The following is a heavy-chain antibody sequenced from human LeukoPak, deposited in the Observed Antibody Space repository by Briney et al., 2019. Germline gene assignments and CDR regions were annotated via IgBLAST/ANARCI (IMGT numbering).Heavy chain of an antibody. D-gene: IGHD3-3*01. Sequence: PGGSLRLSCAASGFTFDDYAMHWVRQAPGKGLEWVSGISWNSGSIGYADSVKGRFTISRDNAKNSLYLQMNSLRAEDMALYYCAKARDFWSAFDIWGQGTMVTVSS. CDR1: GFTFDDYA. CDR2: ISWNSGSI. V-gene: IGHV3-9*03. CDR3: AKARDFWSAFDI. J-gene: IGHJ3*02.